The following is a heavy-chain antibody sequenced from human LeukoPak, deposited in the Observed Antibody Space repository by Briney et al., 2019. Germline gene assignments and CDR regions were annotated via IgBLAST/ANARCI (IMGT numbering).Heavy chain of an antibody. D-gene: IGHD2-15*01. V-gene: IGHV1-69*13. CDR3: ARLKVCSGGSCYDDY. CDR1: GGTFSSYA. Sequence: ASVTVSCKASGGTFSSYAISWVRQAPGQGLEWMGGIIPIFGTANYAQKFQGRVTITADESTSTAYMELSSLRSEDTAVYYCARLKVCSGGSCYDDYWGQGTLVTVSS. J-gene: IGHJ4*02. CDR2: IIPIFGTA.